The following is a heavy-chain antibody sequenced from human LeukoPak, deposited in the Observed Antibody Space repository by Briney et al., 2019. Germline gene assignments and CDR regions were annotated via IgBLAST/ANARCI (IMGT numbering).Heavy chain of an antibody. J-gene: IGHJ3*02. D-gene: IGHD3-22*01. CDR3: ARVAYYYASSGYYSAFDI. CDR2: IYYSGST. Sequence: SETLSLTCTVSGGSISSSSYYWGWIRQPPGKGLEWIGTIYYSGSTYYNPSLKSRITISVDTSKNQFSLKLSSVTAADTAVYYCARVAYYYASSGYYSAFDIWGQGTMVTVSS. CDR1: GGSISSSSYY. V-gene: IGHV4-39*07.